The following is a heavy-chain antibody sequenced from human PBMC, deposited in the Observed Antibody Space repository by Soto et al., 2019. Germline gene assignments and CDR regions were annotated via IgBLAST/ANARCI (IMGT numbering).Heavy chain of an antibody. CDR2: ISESGAST. CDR1: GFTFSNYA. J-gene: IGHJ4*02. D-gene: IGHD2-15*01. V-gene: IGHV3-23*01. Sequence: PGGSLRLSCAASGFTFSNYAMTWVRQAPGKGLEWVSAISESGASTYYADSVKGRFTISRDNSKNALYLQMSSLRAEDTAVYYCAKKGCSGGSCPGPFFIYYFDYWGQGTLVTVSS. CDR3: AKKGCSGGSCPGPFFIYYFDY.